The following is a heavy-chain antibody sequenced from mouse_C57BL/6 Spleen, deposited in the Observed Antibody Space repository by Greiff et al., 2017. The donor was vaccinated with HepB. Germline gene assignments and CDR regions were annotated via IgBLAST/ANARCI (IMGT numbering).Heavy chain of an antibody. V-gene: IGHV1-55*01. J-gene: IGHJ1*03. CDR2: IYPGSGST. CDR3: ARGIITTVVEGGYFDV. Sequence: QVQLQQPGAELVKPGASVKMSCKASGYTFTSYWITWVKQRPGQGLEWIGDIYPGSGSTNYNEKFKSKATLTVDTSSSTAYMQLSSLTSEDSAVYYCARGIITTVVEGGYFDVWGTGTTVTVSS. D-gene: IGHD1-1*01. CDR1: GYTFTSYW.